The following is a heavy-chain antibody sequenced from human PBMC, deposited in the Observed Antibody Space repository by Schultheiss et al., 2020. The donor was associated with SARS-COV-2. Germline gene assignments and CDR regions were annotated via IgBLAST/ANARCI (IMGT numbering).Heavy chain of an antibody. CDR2: INSDGSST. J-gene: IGHJ6*02. V-gene: IGHV3-74*01. Sequence: GGSLRLSCAASGFTFSSYWMHWVRQAPGKGLVWVSRINSDGSSTSYADSVKGRFTISRDNAKNTLYLQMNSLRAEDTAVYYCASLVGATYYYYGMDVWGQGTTVTVSS. CDR1: GFTFSSYW. CDR3: ASLVGATYYYYGMDV. D-gene: IGHD1-26*01.